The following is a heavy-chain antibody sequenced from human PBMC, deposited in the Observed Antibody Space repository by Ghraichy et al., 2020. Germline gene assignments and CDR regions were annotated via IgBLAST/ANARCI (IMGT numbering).Heavy chain of an antibody. D-gene: IGHD4-23*01. J-gene: IGHJ3*02. CDR2: IYYSGST. V-gene: IGHV4-39*01. Sequence: SETLSLTCTVSGGSISSSSYYWGWIRQPPGKGLEWIGSIYYSGSTYYNPSLKSRVTISVDTSKNQFSLKLSSVTAADTAVYYCARAYGGNFHDAFDIWGQGTMVPVS. CDR1: GGSISSSSYY. CDR3: ARAYGGNFHDAFDI.